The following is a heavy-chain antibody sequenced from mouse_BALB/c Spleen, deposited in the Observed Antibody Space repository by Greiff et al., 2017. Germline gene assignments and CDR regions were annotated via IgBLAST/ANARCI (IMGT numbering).Heavy chain of an antibody. D-gene: IGHD1-1*01. CDR3: ARNWGTTVVPHAMDY. CDR1: GFSLSRYS. Sequence: VQGVESGPGLVAPSQSLSITCTVSGFSLSRYSVHWVRQPPGKGLEWLGMIWGSGSTDYNSALKSRLSISKDNSKSQVFLKMNSLQTDDTAMYYCARNWGTTVVPHAMDYWGQGTSVTVSS. J-gene: IGHJ4*01. V-gene: IGHV2-6-4*01. CDR2: IWGSGST.